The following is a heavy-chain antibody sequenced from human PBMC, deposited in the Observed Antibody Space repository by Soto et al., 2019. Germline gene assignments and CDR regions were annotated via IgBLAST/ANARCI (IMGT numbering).Heavy chain of an antibody. J-gene: IGHJ4*02. Sequence: PGGSLRLSCAASGFTLSDYYMSWVRQAPGKGLEWLSYISSSSTTVYYVDSVKGRFTISRDNAKNSLYPQMDSLRVEDTAVHYFARDGVLATGPIEYWGQGAQVTVAS. CDR2: ISSSSTTV. D-gene: IGHD5-12*01. CDR3: ARDGVLATGPIEY. CDR1: GFTLSDYY. V-gene: IGHV3-11*01.